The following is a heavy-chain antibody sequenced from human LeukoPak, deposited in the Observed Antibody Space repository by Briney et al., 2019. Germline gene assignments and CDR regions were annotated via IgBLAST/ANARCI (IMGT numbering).Heavy chain of an antibody. CDR1: GFTFSSYA. CDR3: AKVSGGGLYHDGMDV. J-gene: IGHJ6*02. D-gene: IGHD1-14*01. CDR2: ISGSGGST. Sequence: QPGGSLRLSCAASGFTFSSYAMSWVRQAPGKGLEWVSAISGSGGSTYYADSVKGRFTISRDSSKNTLYLQMNSLRAEDTAVYYCAKVSGGGLYHDGMDVWGQGTTVTVSS. V-gene: IGHV3-23*01.